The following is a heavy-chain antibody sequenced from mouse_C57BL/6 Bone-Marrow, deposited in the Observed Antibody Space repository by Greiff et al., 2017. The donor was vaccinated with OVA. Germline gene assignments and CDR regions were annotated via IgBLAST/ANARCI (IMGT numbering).Heavy chain of an antibody. CDR3: ASQENFDY. V-gene: IGHV7-3*01. J-gene: IGHJ2*01. Sequence: EVKVVESGGGLVQPGGSLSLSCAASGFTFTDYYMSWVRQPPGKALEWLGFIRNKANGYTTEYSASVKGRFTISRDNSQSILYLQMNALRAEDSATYYCASQENFDYWGQGTTLTVSS. D-gene: IGHD3-2*02. CDR2: IRNKANGYTT. CDR1: GFTFTDYY.